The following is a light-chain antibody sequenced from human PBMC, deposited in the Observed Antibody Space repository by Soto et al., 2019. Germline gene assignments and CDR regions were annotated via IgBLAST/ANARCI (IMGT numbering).Light chain of an antibody. CDR3: RSCAVFNRYP. Sequence: SALRQPPWWSVSPGPSVTDFGPGASSNIGGHTYASCYQQHPGQAPQLMLYEVTKRPSGVPDRFAACKSGVTSFLIVSGLEADDEADHYCRSCAVFNRYPFGPGTKV. CDR1: SSNIGGHTY. CDR2: EVT. J-gene: IGLJ1*01. V-gene: IGLV2-8*01.